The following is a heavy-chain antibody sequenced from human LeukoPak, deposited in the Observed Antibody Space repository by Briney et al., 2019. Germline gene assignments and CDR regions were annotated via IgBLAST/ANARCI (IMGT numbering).Heavy chain of an antibody. D-gene: IGHD2-8*01. CDR1: GFTVSSNY. CDR3: AREMVGWFDY. CDR2: IYKNAIT. Sequence: AGGSLRLSCAASGFTVSSNYMTWVRQAPGKGLEWVSVIYKNAITYYADTVKGRFTISRDNSKNTLYLQMNSLRAEDTAVYYCAREMVGWFDYWGQGTLVTVSS. V-gene: IGHV3-66*03. J-gene: IGHJ4*02.